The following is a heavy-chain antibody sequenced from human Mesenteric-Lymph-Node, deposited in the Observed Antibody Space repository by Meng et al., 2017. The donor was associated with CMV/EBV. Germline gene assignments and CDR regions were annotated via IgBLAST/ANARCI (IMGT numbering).Heavy chain of an antibody. Sequence: TCTFSGFSLSSSGVGVGWIRQPPGKALEWLALIYWDDEKRYSPSLKSRLTITKDTSKNQVVLTMTNLDPVDTATYYCTHMRQLAFDYWGQGTLVTVSS. CDR3: THMRQLAFDY. V-gene: IGHV2-5*02. CDR2: IYWDDEK. J-gene: IGHJ4*02. CDR1: GFSLSSSGVG. D-gene: IGHD1-1*01.